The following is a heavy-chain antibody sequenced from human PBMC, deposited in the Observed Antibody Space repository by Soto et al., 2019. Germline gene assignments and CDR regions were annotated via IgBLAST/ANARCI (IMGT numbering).Heavy chain of an antibody. CDR1: GSSISSRSYF. J-gene: IGHJ4*02. CDR3: ARRDGWLFDF. CDR2: VYLSGTT. V-gene: IGHV4-39*01. Sequence: QLQLQGSGPGLVKPSETLSLTCTVSGSSISSRSYFWAWIRQPPGKGLEWIGTVYLSGTTYYNPSLTSRVTMSVDMPKKQFSLKLSSVTAADTAVYYCARRDGWLFDFWGQGTLVTVSS. D-gene: IGHD6-19*01.